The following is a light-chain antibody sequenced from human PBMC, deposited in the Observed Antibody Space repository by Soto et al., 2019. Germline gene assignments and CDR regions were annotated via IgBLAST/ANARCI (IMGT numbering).Light chain of an antibody. J-gene: IGKJ1*01. CDR2: LGS. CDR1: RSLLHSNGYKY. Sequence: DIVMTQSPLSLPVTPGEPASISCRSSRSLLHSNGYKYLDWYLQKPGQSPQLLIYLGSNRASGVPDRFSGSGSGTDFTLKISRVEAEDVGVYYCMQALQTRWTFGQGTKVEIK. CDR3: MQALQTRWT. V-gene: IGKV2-28*01.